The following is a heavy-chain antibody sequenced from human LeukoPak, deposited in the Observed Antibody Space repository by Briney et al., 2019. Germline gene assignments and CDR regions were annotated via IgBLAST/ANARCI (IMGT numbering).Heavy chain of an antibody. CDR2: MNPNSGNT. CDR3: ARGRFGYDSSGYYSGFDP. CDR1: GYTFTSYD. V-gene: IGHV1-8*01. D-gene: IGHD3-22*01. Sequence: ASVKVSCKASGYTFTSYDINWARQATGQGLEWMGWMNPNSGNTGYAQKFQGRVTMTRNTSISTAYMELSSLRSEDTVVYYCARGRFGYDSSGYYSGFDPWGQGTLVTVSS. J-gene: IGHJ5*02.